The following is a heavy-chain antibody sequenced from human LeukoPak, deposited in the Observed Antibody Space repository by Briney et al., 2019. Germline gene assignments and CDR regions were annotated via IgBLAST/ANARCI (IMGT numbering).Heavy chain of an antibody. CDR1: GFTFSSYG. J-gene: IGHJ4*02. V-gene: IGHV3-23*01. CDR2: ISGSGGST. CDR3: AKASHVVTMVRGVIFDY. D-gene: IGHD3-10*01. Sequence: GGTLRLSCAASGFTFSSYGMSWVRQPPGKGLEWVSAISGSGGSTYYADSVKGRFTISRDNSKNTLYLQMNSLRAEDTAVYYCAKASHVVTMVRGVIFDYWGQGTLVTVSS.